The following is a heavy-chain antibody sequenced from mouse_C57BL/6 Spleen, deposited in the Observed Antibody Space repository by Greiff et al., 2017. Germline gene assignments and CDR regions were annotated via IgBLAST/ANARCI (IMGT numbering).Heavy chain of an antibody. D-gene: IGHD4-1*01. CDR2: INPGSGGT. CDR3: ARSSLTGTFAD. V-gene: IGHV1-54*01. Sequence: QVQLQQSGAELVRPGTSVKVSCKASGYAFTNYLIEWVKQRPGQGLEWIGVINPGSGGTNYNEKFKGKATLTADKSSSTAYMQLSSLTSEDSAVYFCARSSLTGTFADWGQGTLVTVSA. CDR1: GYAFTNYL. J-gene: IGHJ3*01.